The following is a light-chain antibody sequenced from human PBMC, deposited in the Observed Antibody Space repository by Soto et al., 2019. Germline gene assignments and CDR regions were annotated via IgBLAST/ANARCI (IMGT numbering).Light chain of an antibody. Sequence: DIEMTQSPSSLSASVGDRVTTTCRASQSISSYLNWYQQKPGNAPNLLIYAASTLQSGVPSRFSAYGSETDFTLTISNLQAEDFATYYCQQSYTTPRTFGQGTKVEVK. V-gene: IGKV1-39*01. CDR3: QQSYTTPRT. J-gene: IGKJ1*01. CDR2: AAS. CDR1: QSISSY.